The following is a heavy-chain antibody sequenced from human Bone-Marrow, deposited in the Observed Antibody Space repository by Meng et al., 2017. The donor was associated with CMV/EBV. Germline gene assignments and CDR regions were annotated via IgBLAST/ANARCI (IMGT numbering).Heavy chain of an antibody. J-gene: IGHJ2*01. Sequence: FSSYAMSWVRQAPGKGLEWVPAISGSGGSTYYADSVKGRFTISRDNSKNTLYLQMNSLRAEDTAVYYCAKGIYYYGSGSYYSHWYFDLWGRGTLVTVSS. CDR3: AKGIYYYGSGSYYSHWYFDL. V-gene: IGHV3-23*01. CDR2: ISGSGGST. D-gene: IGHD3-10*01. CDR1: FSSYA.